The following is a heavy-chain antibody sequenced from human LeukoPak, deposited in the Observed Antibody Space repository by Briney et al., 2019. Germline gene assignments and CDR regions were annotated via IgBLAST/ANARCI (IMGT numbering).Heavy chain of an antibody. D-gene: IGHD3-10*01. J-gene: IGHJ4*02. CDR1: GYTFTGYY. Sequence: GASVRVSCKASGYTFTGYYMHWVRQTPGQGLEWMGWINPNSGGTNYAQKFQGWVTMTRGTSISTAYMELSRLRSDDTAVYYCARAPVIIAPPDYWGQGTLVTVSS. V-gene: IGHV1-2*04. CDR2: INPNSGGT. CDR3: ARAPVIIAPPDY.